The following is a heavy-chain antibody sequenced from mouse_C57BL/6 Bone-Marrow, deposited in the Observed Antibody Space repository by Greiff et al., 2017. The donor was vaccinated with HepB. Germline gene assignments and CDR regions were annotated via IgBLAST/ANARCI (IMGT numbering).Heavy chain of an antibody. Sequence: VQLQQPGTELVKPGASVKLSCKASGYTFTSYWMHWVKQRPGQGLEWIGNINPSNGGTNYNEKFKSTATLTVDKSSSTAYMQLSSLTSEDSAVYYCAAFDLLPYWYFDVWGTGTTVTVSS. CDR2: INPSNGGT. D-gene: IGHD2-1*01. CDR3: AAFDLLPYWYFDV. J-gene: IGHJ1*03. V-gene: IGHV1-53*01. CDR1: GYTFTSYW.